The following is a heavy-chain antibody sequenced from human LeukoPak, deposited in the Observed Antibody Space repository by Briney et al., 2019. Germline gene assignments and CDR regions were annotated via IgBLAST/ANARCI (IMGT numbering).Heavy chain of an antibody. Sequence: SETLSLSCTVSGYSISSGYSWGWIRQPPGKELEWIGSIYHSGNTYYNPSLKSRVTISLDTSKNQFSLNLSSVTAADTAVYYCAREVTLIVVVVTAGDEFDIWGQGTMVTVSS. D-gene: IGHD3-22*01. CDR3: AREVTLIVVVVTAGDEFDI. CDR2: IYHSGNT. CDR1: GYSISSGYS. J-gene: IGHJ3*02. V-gene: IGHV4-38-2*02.